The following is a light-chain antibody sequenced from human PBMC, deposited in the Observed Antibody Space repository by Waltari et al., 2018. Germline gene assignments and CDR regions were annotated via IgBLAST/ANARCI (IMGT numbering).Light chain of an antibody. J-gene: IGLJ1*01. CDR3: AAWDDSLNGLYV. Sequence: QSVLTQPPSASGTPGPRVTISCSGSSSNIGSKTVNWYQQLPGTAPKLLIYSNNQRPSGVPDRFSGSKSGTSASLAISGLQSEDEADYYCAAWDDSLNGLYVFGTGTKVTVL. CDR1: SSNIGSKT. V-gene: IGLV1-44*01. CDR2: SNN.